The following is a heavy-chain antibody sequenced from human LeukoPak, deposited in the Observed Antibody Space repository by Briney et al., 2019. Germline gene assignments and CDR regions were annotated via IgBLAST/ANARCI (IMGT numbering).Heavy chain of an antibody. Sequence: GGSLRLSCAASEFIFSSYWMSWVRQAPGKGLEWVAHIKQDGSQEQYVGSVKGRFTISRDNAKNSLYLQMNGLRADDTAVYYCARGQTTFEFWGQGALVTVSS. D-gene: IGHD2/OR15-2a*01. J-gene: IGHJ4*02. CDR2: IKQDGSQE. CDR3: ARGQTTFEF. CDR1: EFIFSSYW. V-gene: IGHV3-7*01.